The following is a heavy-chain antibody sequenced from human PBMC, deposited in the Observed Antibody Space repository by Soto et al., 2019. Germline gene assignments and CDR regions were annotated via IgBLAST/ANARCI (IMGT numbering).Heavy chain of an antibody. V-gene: IGHV4-34*01. J-gene: IGHJ5*02. CDR2: INHSGST. CDR3: ASAVTAAIVPTDWFDP. Sequence: ETLCLSCTVYGVSFSGYDWSWIRQPPGKGLEWIGEINHSGSTNYNPSLKSRVTISLDTSKNQFSLKLSSVTAADTAVYYCASAVTAAIVPTDWFDPWGQGTPVTVYS. CDR1: GVSFSGYD. D-gene: IGHD2-2*01.